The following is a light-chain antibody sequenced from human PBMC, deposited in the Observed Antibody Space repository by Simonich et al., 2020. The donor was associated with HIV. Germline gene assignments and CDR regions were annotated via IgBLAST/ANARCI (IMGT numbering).Light chain of an antibody. J-gene: IGKJ2*01. CDR1: QNVLYSSNNKNY. CDR2: WAS. CDR3: QQYYDTPYT. Sequence: DIVMTQSPDSLAVSLGERATINCKSSQNVLYSSNNKNYLSLYQQKPGQPPKLLIYWASTRESGVPDRFSGSGSGPDFTLTISSLQAEDVAVYYCQQYYDTPYTFGQGTKLEI. V-gene: IGKV4-1*01.